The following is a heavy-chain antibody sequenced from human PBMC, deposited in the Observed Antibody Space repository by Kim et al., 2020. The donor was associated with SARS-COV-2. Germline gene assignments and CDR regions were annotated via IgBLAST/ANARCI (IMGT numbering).Heavy chain of an antibody. CDR3: AKDSFRAYYYGSGSYYGLDY. Sequence: GGSLRLSCAASGFTFSSYGMHWVRQAPGKGLEWVAVISYDGSNKYYADSVKGRFTISRDNSKNTLYLQMNSLRAEDTAVYYCAKDSFRAYYYGSGSYYGLDYWGQGTLVTVSS. CDR1: GFTFSSYG. J-gene: IGHJ4*02. CDR2: ISYDGSNK. D-gene: IGHD3-10*01. V-gene: IGHV3-30*18.